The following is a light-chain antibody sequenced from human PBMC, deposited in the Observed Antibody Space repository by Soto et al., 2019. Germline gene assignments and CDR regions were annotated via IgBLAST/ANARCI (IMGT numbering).Light chain of an antibody. CDR2: EGS. Sequence: QSALTQPASVSGSPGQSITISCTGTSCDVGSYNLVSWYQQHPGKAPKLMIYEGSKRPSGVSNRFSGSKSGNTASLTISGLQAEDEADYYCCSYAGSSPVVFGGGTKVTVL. V-gene: IGLV2-23*01. CDR1: SCDVGSYNL. CDR3: CSYAGSSPVV. J-gene: IGLJ2*01.